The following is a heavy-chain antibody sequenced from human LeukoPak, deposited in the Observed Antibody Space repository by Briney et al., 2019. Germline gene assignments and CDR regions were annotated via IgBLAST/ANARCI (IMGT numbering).Heavy chain of an antibody. V-gene: IGHV3-11*01. CDR3: ATDGAGFDT. Sequence: GGSLRLSCAPSGFTFNEYYMSWIRQAPGKGLEWLSYINIGGTNTHYPDSVKGRFTISRDNAKKSLYLEMNNLRAEDTAVYYCATDGAGFDTWGQGVLVTVSS. CDR1: GFTFNEYY. CDR2: INIGGTNT. J-gene: IGHJ5*02.